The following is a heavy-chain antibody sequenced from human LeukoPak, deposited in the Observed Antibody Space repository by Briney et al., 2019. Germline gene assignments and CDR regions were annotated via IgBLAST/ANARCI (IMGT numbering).Heavy chain of an antibody. V-gene: IGHV3-9*01. Sequence: GRSLRLSCVASGFTFDDYAMHWVRQAPGKGLEWVSGISWNSGSIGYADSVKGRFTISGDNAKNSLYLQMNSLRAEDTALYYCAKEDLNWGSSLWGQGTLVTVSS. J-gene: IGHJ4*02. CDR2: ISWNSGSI. CDR3: AKEDLNWGSSL. CDR1: GFTFDDYA. D-gene: IGHD7-27*01.